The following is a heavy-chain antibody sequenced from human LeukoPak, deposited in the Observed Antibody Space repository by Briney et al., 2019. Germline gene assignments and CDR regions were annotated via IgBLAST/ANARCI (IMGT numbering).Heavy chain of an antibody. CDR3: ARDDSSSWYFFDY. CDR1: GGSINSYY. D-gene: IGHD6-13*01. V-gene: IGHV4-4*07. J-gene: IGHJ4*02. Sequence: SETLSLTCTVSGGSINSYYWSWLRQPAGKGLEWIGRIYTSGRSYTSGSTNYNPSLKSRVTMSVDTSKNQFSLKLSSVTAADTAVYYCARDDSSSWYFFDYWGQGTLVTVSS. CDR2: IYTSGRSYTSGST.